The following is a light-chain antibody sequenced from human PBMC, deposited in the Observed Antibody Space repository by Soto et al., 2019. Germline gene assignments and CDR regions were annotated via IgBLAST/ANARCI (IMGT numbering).Light chain of an antibody. V-gene: IGKV3-15*01. CDR2: GAS. Sequence: EIVMAQSRSTVSVARGERGTLSCRASQSVSSNLAWYQQKPGQAPWLLIYGASTRDTGIPDRFSGSGSGTDFTLTISRLEPDDFAVYYCQQGLTFGGGTKVDIK. CDR1: QSVSSN. CDR3: QQGLT. J-gene: IGKJ4*01.